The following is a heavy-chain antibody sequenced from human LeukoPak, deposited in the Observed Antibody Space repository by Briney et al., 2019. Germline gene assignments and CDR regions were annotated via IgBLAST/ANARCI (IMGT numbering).Heavy chain of an antibody. J-gene: IGHJ4*02. D-gene: IGHD1-26*01. CDR3: AKVRAPRQYYFDY. Sequence: GGSLRLSCAVSGFTFSSYGTSWVRQAPGKGLEWVSAISGSGGRTYYADSVKGRFTISRDNSKNTLYLQMNSLRAEDTAVYYCAKVRAPRQYYFDYWGQGTLVTVSS. V-gene: IGHV3-23*01. CDR1: GFTFSSYG. CDR2: ISGSGGRT.